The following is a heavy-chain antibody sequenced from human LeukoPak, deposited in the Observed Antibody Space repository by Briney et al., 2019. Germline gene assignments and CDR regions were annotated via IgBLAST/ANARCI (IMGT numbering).Heavy chain of an antibody. CDR2: IYHSGST. J-gene: IGHJ4*02. CDR1: GYSISSGYY. CDR3: ARVINIGGYSYGYLIDY. Sequence: SETLSLTCTVSGYSISSGYYWGWIRQPPGKGLEWIGSIYHSGSTYYNPSLKSRVTISVDTSKNQFSLKLSSVTAADTAVYYCARVINIGGYSYGYLIDYWGQGTLVTVSS. D-gene: IGHD5-18*01. V-gene: IGHV4-38-2*02.